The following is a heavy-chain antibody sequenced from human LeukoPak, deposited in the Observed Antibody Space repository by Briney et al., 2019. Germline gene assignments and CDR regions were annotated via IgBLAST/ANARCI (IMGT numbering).Heavy chain of an antibody. Sequence: PGGSLRLSCAASGFTVSSNYMSWVRQAPGKGLEWVSVIYSGGSTYYADSVKGRFTISRDNSKNTLYLQMNSLRDEDTAVYYCARTSGPIYYYGMDVWGQGTTVTVSS. CDR2: IYSGGST. D-gene: IGHD3-3*01. CDR3: ARTSGPIYYYGMDV. CDR1: GFTVSSNY. J-gene: IGHJ6*02. V-gene: IGHV3-66*01.